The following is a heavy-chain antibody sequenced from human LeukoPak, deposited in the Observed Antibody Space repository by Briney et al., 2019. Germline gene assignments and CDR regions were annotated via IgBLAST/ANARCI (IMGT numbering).Heavy chain of an antibody. Sequence: GGSLRLSCAASGFSLSGYTMNWVRQAPGKGLEWVSSISTGSTYVYYADSVKGRFTISRDNAKSTLYLQMNALRGEDTAVYYCASEEGGLDVWGQGTTVTVSS. CDR3: ASEEGGLDV. CDR2: ISTGSTYV. CDR1: GFSLSGYT. V-gene: IGHV3-21*01. J-gene: IGHJ6*02.